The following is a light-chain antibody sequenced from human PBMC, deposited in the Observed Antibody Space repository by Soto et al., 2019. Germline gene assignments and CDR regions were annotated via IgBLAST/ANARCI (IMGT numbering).Light chain of an antibody. CDR2: EAS. CDR1: RDIDNY. CDR3: HQYDNSPFT. J-gene: IGKJ2*01. V-gene: IGKV1-33*01. Sequence: IQMTQSPSSLSASVGDRVTITCQASRDIDNYLNWYQQKPGKAPNLLIYEASNLETGVPLRFSGSRSGTHFTLTISSLQPEDNGTDYCHQYDNSPFTFGQGTKLEIK.